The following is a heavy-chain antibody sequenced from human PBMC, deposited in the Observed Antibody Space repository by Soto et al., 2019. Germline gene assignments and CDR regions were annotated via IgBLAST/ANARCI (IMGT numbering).Heavy chain of an antibody. CDR1: GFTFRSYA. D-gene: IGHD5-18*01. CDR3: AQGSGYSYSYTLWFDP. J-gene: IGHJ5*02. CDR2: ISGSGGST. Sequence: EVQLLASGGGLVQPGGSLRRSCAASGFTFRSYAMSWVRQAPGKGLEWVSDISGSGGSTYHTDSGKGRFIISRDNSKNTLYLQMNGLRAEDTAVYYCAQGSGYSYSYTLWFDPWGQGTLVTVSS. V-gene: IGHV3-23*01.